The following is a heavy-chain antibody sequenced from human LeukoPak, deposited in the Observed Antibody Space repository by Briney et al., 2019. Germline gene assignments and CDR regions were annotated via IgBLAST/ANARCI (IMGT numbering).Heavy chain of an antibody. Sequence: GGSLRLSCATSGFTFSSYTMSWARQAPGKGLEWVSAMSGSGDITYSADSVKGRFTISRDNSKNTLYLQMNSLRAEDTAVYYCAKDNYVPNCWGSGTLVTVS. CDR1: GFTFSSYT. CDR2: MSGSGDIT. V-gene: IGHV3-23*01. D-gene: IGHD4-11*01. CDR3: AKDNYVPNC. J-gene: IGHJ4*02.